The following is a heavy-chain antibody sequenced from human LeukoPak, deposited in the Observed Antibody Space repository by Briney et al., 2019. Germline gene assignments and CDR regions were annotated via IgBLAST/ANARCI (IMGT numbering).Heavy chain of an antibody. CDR3: AKEAVAGSPGHFDY. CDR1: GFTFDDYT. Sequence: GGSLRLSCAASGFTFDDYTMHWVRQAPGKGLEWVALISRDGGSTYYADSVKGRFTISRDNSKNTLYLQMNNLTAEDTAVYYCAKEAVAGSPGHFDYWGQGILVTVSS. J-gene: IGHJ4*02. CDR2: ISRDGGST. V-gene: IGHV3-43*01. D-gene: IGHD6-19*01.